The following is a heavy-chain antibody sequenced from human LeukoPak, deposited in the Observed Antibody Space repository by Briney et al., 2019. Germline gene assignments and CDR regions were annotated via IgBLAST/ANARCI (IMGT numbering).Heavy chain of an antibody. Sequence: PGGSLRPSCAASGFTFSSYAMSWVRQAPGKGLEWVSAISGSGGSTYYADSVKGWFTISRDNSKNTLYLQMNSLRAEDTAVYYCAKGPVVVTASGEDYWGQGTLVTVSS. J-gene: IGHJ4*02. CDR1: GFTFSSYA. V-gene: IGHV3-23*01. CDR2: ISGSGGST. CDR3: AKGPVVVTASGEDY. D-gene: IGHD2-21*02.